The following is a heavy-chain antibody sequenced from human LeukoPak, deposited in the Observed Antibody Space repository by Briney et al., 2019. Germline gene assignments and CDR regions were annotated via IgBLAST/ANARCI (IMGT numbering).Heavy chain of an antibody. CDR3: XXDSERITIFGVVIMAYYFDY. CDR1: GFTFSGYA. D-gene: IGHD3-3*01. J-gene: IGHJ4*02. CDR2: ISYDGSNK. V-gene: IGHV3-30-3*01. Sequence: GGSLRLSCAASGFTFSGYAMHWVRQAPGKGLEWVAVISYDGSNKYYADSVKGRFTISRDNSKNTLYLQMNSLRAEDTAVYYXXXDSERITIFGVVIMAYYFDYWGQGTLVTVSS.